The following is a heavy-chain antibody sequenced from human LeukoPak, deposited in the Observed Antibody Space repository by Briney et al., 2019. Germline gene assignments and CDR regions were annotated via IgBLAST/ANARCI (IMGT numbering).Heavy chain of an antibody. CDR1: GFTFSNCA. D-gene: IGHD3-22*01. V-gene: IGHV3-23*01. CDR2: IIGSGGST. Sequence: PGGSLRLSCAAFGFTFSNCALSWVRQAPGKGLERVSRIIGSGGSTCYADPVKGRFTISREMSKNTLYLQMNSLRAEDTAVYYCARLYYYDSSKRGSYWGQGTLVTVSS. J-gene: IGHJ4*02. CDR3: ARLYYYDSSKRGSY.